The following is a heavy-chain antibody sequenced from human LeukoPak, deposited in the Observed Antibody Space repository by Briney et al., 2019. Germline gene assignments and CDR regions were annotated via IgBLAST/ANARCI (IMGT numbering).Heavy chain of an antibody. Sequence: GTLSLTCAVSGGSISSSNWWSWVRQAPGKGLEWVSAISGSGGSTYYADSVKGRFTISRDNSKNTLYLQMNSLRAEDTAVYYCAKDPPYDYWGQGTLVTVSS. CDR3: AKDPPYDY. CDR2: ISGSGGST. V-gene: IGHV3-23*01. CDR1: GGSISSSN. J-gene: IGHJ4*02.